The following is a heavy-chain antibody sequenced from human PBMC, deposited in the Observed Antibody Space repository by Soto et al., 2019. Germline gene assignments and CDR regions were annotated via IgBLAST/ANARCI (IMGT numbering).Heavy chain of an antibody. CDR1: GFTFSSYW. Sequence: GGSLRISCAAAGFTFSSYWMSRIHQAPGKGLEWVANIKQDGSERYYVDSVKGRFTISRDNSKNTLYLQMNSLRAEDTAVYYCVKNPVPDFYGRPYYFDLWGRGTLVTVSS. CDR3: VKNPVPDFYGRPYYFDL. D-gene: IGHD3-10*01. V-gene: IGHV3-7*01. J-gene: IGHJ4*02. CDR2: IKQDGSER.